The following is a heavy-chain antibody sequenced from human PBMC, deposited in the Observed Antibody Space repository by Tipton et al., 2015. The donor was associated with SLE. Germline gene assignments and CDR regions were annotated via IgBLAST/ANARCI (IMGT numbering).Heavy chain of an antibody. CDR3: ARDGYSSGYAVGFDY. V-gene: IGHV4-61*02. CDR1: GGSISSGSYY. D-gene: IGHD6-19*01. Sequence: TLSLTCTVSGGSISSGSYYWSWIRQPAGKGLEWIGRIYTSGSTNYNPSLKSRVTISVDTSKNQFSLKLSSVTAADTAVYYCARDGYSSGYAVGFDYWGQGTLVTVSS. CDR2: IYTSGST. J-gene: IGHJ4*02.